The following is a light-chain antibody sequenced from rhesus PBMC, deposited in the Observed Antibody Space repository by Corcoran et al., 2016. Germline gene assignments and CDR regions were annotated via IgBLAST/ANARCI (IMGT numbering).Light chain of an antibody. CDR3: QHGYGTPWT. Sequence: DIQMTQSPSSLSASVGDRVTITCRASENVNNYLNWYQQKPGKAPKLLIYKASTLQSGVPSRFSGSGSGTDYTCTSSNLQPEEVATYDGQHGYGTPWTLGQGTKVEIK. CDR2: KAS. CDR1: ENVNNY. J-gene: IGKJ1*01. V-gene: IGKV1-74*01.